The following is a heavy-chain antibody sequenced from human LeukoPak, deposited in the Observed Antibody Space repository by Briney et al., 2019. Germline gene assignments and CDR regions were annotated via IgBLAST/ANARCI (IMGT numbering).Heavy chain of an antibody. J-gene: IGHJ4*02. CDR1: GYTFTGYY. V-gene: IGHV1-2*06. CDR2: INPNSGGT. Sequence: ASVKVSCKASGYTFTGYYMHWVRQAPGQGLEWMGRINPNSGGTNNEQKFEGRVTMTRDTSISTAYMELSRLRSDDTAVYYCARDRSSSSWYSDFDYWGQGTLVTVSS. CDR3: ARDRSSSSWYSDFDY. D-gene: IGHD6-13*01.